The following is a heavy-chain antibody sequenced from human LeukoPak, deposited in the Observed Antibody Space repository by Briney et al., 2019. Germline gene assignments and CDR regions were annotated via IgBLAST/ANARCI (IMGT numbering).Heavy chain of an antibody. J-gene: IGHJ5*02. Sequence: PGGSLRLSCAASGFTFSSYSMDWVRQAPGKGLEWISFISSSSGTIYYADSVKGRFTISRGNAKNSLYLQMNSLRDEDTAVYYCVRDRAGGNSVWFDPWGQGTLVTVSS. CDR1: GFTFSSYS. CDR3: VRDRAGGNSVWFDP. D-gene: IGHD4-23*01. CDR2: ISSSSGTI. V-gene: IGHV3-48*02.